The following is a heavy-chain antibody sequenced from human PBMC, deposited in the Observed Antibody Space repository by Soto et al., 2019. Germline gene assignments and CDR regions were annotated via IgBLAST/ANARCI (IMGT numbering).Heavy chain of an antibody. CDR2: IIPIFGTA. CDR3: ARDYGSGHPIDY. CDR1: GGTFSSYA. J-gene: IGHJ4*02. Sequence: GASVKVSCKASGGTFSSYAISWGRQAPGQGLEWMGGIIPIFGTANYAQKFQGRVTITADESTSTAYMELSSLRSEDTAVYYCARDYGSGHPIDYWAQRTLVTVSS. V-gene: IGHV1-69*13. D-gene: IGHD3-10*01.